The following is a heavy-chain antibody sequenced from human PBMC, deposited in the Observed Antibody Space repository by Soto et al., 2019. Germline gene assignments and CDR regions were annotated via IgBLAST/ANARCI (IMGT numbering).Heavy chain of an antibody. J-gene: IGHJ4*02. Sequence: QVQLVESGGGVVQPGRSLRLSCAASGFTFSSYGMHWARQAPGKGLEWVAVISYDGSNKYYADSVKGRFTISRDNSKNTLYLQMNSLRAEDTAVYYCAKDPTYSSRPQYYFDYWGQGTLVTVSS. V-gene: IGHV3-30*18. CDR3: AKDPTYSSRPQYYFDY. CDR1: GFTFSSYG. D-gene: IGHD6-13*01. CDR2: ISYDGSNK.